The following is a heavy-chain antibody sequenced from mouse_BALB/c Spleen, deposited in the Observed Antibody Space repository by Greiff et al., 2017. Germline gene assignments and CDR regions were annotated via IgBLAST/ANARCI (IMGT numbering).Heavy chain of an antibody. Sequence: EVKLEESGGGLVQPGGSMKLSCVASGFTFSNYWMNWVRQSPEKGLEWVAEIRLKSNNYATHYAESVKGRFTISRDDSKSSVYLQMNNLRAEDTGIYYCTLYGGYAMDYWGQGTSVTVSS. J-gene: IGHJ4*01. CDR2: IRLKSNNYAT. D-gene: IGHD1-1*01. V-gene: IGHV6-6*02. CDR1: GFTFSNYW. CDR3: TLYGGYAMDY.